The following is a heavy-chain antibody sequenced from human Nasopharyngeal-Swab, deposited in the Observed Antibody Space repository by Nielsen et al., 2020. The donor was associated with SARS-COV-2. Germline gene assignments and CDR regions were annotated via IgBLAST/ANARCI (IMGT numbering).Heavy chain of an antibody. CDR1: GFTFDDYA. CDR3: VRVGGYADYVPYFDY. CDR2: ISWNSGRI. J-gene: IGHJ4*02. V-gene: IGHV3-9*01. D-gene: IGHD4-17*01. Sequence: GGSLRLSCEASGFTFDDYAMHWVRQAPGRALEWVSSISWNSGRIGYADSVKGRFTISRDNAKNSLYLQMTSLRPEDTALYYCVRVGGYADYVPYFDYWGQGTLVTVST.